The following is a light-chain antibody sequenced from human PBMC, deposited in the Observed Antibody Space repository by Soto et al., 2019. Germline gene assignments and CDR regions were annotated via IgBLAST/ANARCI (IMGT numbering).Light chain of an antibody. CDR3: QQTDSFPRT. Sequence: DIQMAQSPSSLSASVGDRVTITCRASQSISSDLNWYQHKPGNAPKLLIYAASSLQTGVPSRFSGSRSGTDFALTISSLQLEDFATYYCQQTDSFPRTFGQGTKVEMK. V-gene: IGKV1-39*01. CDR2: AAS. J-gene: IGKJ1*01. CDR1: QSISSD.